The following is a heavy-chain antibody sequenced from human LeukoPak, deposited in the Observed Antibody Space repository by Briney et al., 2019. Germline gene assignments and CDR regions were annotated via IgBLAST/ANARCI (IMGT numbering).Heavy chain of an antibody. CDR2: IYPRDGST. CDR1: GYSFTSNY. Sequence: ASVKVSCKASGYSFTSNYIHWVRQAPGQGLEWMGMIYPRDGSTSYAQKFQGRVTMTRDTSTSTVYMELSSLRSEDTAVYYCARDRPVTPEYFQHWGQGTLVTVSS. V-gene: IGHV1-46*01. D-gene: IGHD4-23*01. CDR3: ARDRPVTPEYFQH. J-gene: IGHJ1*01.